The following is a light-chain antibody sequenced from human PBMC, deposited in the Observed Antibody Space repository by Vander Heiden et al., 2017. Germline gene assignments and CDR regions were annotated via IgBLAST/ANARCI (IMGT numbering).Light chain of an antibody. V-gene: IGKV1-12*01. CDR2: AAS. Sequence: DIQMTQSPYSVSASVGDRVIITCRASQDIKSWLVWYQQKPGKAPKFLISAASSLGSGVPSRFSASGSGTDFTLTISNLQPEDFASYYCQQADRVPLTFGGGTKVEI. J-gene: IGKJ4*01. CDR1: QDIKSW. CDR3: QQADRVPLT.